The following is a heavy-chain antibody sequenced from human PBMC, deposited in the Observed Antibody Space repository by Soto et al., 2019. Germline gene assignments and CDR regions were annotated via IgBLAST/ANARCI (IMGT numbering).Heavy chain of an antibody. Sequence: GGSLRLSCAASGFTVSSNYMSWVRQAPGKGLEWVSVIYSGGSTYYADSVKGRFTISRDNSKNTLYLQMNSLRAEDTAVYYCARGPDCPNGVCYYYYGMDVWGQGTTVTVSS. D-gene: IGHD2-8*01. CDR3: ARGPDCPNGVCYYYYGMDV. CDR2: IYSGGST. J-gene: IGHJ6*02. V-gene: IGHV3-53*01. CDR1: GFTVSSNY.